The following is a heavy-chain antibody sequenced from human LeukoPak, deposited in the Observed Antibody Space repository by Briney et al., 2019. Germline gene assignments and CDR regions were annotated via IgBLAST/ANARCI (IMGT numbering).Heavy chain of an antibody. D-gene: IGHD3-22*01. V-gene: IGHV4-59*01. J-gene: IGHJ6*03. CDR3: ARTYYYDSSGYSYYYYYYMDV. CDR2: IYYSGST. Sequence: SETLSLTCTVSGGSISSYYWSWIRQPPGKGLEWIGYIYYSGSTNYNPSLKSRVTISVDTSKNQFPLKLSSVTAADTAVYYCARTYYYDSSGYSYYYYYYMDVWGKGTTVTISS. CDR1: GGSISSYY.